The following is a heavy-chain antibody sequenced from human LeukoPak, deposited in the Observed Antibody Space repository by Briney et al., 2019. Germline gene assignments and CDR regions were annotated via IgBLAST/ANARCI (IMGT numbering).Heavy chain of an antibody. J-gene: IGHJ4*02. CDR1: GYTFTYRY. D-gene: IGHD4-17*01. Sequence: GSSVKVSCKASGYTFTYRYLHWVRQAPGQGLEWMGWISAYNGNTNYAQKLQGRVTMTTDTSTSTAYMELRSLRSDDTAVYYCARDRDYGDYVLFDYWGQGTLVTVSS. V-gene: IGHV1-18*04. CDR2: ISAYNGNT. CDR3: ARDRDYGDYVLFDY.